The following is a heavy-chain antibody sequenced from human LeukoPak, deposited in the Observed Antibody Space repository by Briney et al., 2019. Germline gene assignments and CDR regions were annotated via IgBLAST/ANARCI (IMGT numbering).Heavy chain of an antibody. CDR3: ARVPSDSSGYYYYYMDV. CDR1: GGSISSSSYY. CDR2: IYYSGST. J-gene: IGHJ6*03. V-gene: IGHV4-39*07. Sequence: SETLSLTCTVSGGSISSSSYYWGWIRQPPGKGLEWIGSIYYSGSTYYNPSLKSRVTISVDTSKNQFSLKLSSVTAADTAVYYCARVPSDSSGYYYYYMDVWGKGTTVTVSS. D-gene: IGHD3-22*01.